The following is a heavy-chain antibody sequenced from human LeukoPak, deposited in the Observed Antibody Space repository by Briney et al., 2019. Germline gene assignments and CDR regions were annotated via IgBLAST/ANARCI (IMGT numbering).Heavy chain of an antibody. CDR3: ARQLGYCSDGTCYFDS. D-gene: IGHD2-15*01. Sequence: GGSLRLSCAASGFTLKSYAMSWVRQAPGKGLEWVSALSGSGGSPYDADAVKGRFIISRDNSKNTLYLQMNSLRAEDTAIYYCARQLGYCSDGTCYFDSWGQGTLVTVTS. CDR2: LSGSGGSP. J-gene: IGHJ4*02. CDR1: GFTLKSYA. V-gene: IGHV3-23*01.